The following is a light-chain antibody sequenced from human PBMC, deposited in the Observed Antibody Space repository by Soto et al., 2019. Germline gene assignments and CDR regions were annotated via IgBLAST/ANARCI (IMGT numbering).Light chain of an antibody. J-gene: IGKJ5*01. CDR1: QGIGNY. V-gene: IGKV1-9*01. CDR2: AAS. Sequence: QLTQSPSSLSASVGDRVTITCRASQGIGNYLAWYQQKPGKAPNLLIYAASTLQSGFPSRFSGSGSGADFTLTISSLQPEDFATYYCQQLNTYTITFGQGTRLEIK. CDR3: QQLNTYTIT.